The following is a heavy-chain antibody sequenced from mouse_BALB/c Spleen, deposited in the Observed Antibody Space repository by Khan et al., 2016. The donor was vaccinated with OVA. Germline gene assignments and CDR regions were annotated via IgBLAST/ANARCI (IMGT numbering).Heavy chain of an antibody. J-gene: IGHJ4*01. CDR3: ARTMSTAKGDYYAMDY. CDR2: ISSGGHYP. Sequence: EVQGVESGGDLVKPGGSLKLSCAASGFTFSSYGMSWVRQTPDKRLEWVATISSGGHYPYFPDSVRGRFTISRDNAKNTLYLQMRSLKSEDTAMYYCARTMSTAKGDYYAMDYWGQGTSVTVSS. V-gene: IGHV5-6*01. CDR1: GFTFSSYG. D-gene: IGHD1-2*01.